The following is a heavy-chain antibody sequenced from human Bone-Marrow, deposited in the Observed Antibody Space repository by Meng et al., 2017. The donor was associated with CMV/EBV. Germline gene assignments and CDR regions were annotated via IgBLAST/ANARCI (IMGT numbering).Heavy chain of an antibody. J-gene: IGHJ4*02. CDR2: IYYSGIT. D-gene: IGHD2-8*02. CDR1: GGSISSSSYY. Sequence: SETLSLTCTVSGGSISSSSYYWGWIRQPPGKGLEWIGSIYYSGITFYNPSLKSRVTISVDTSKNHFSLKLSSVTAADTAVYYCAGLGAPRGWCFDYWGQGTLVTVSS. V-gene: IGHV4-39*07. CDR3: AGLGAPRGWCFDY.